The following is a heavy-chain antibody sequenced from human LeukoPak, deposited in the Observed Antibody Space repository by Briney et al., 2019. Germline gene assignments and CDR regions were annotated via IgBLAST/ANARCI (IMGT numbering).Heavy chain of an antibody. J-gene: IGHJ5*02. CDR2: INPNSGGT. CDR3: ARDSPIPAAAEDWFDP. Sequence: GASVKVSCKASGYTFTGYYKHWVRQAPGQGLEWMGWINPNSGGTNYAQKFQGRVTMTRDTSISTAYMELSRLRSDDTAVYYCARDSPIPAAAEDWFDPWGQGTLVTVSS. V-gene: IGHV1-2*02. D-gene: IGHD2-2*01. CDR1: GYTFTGYY.